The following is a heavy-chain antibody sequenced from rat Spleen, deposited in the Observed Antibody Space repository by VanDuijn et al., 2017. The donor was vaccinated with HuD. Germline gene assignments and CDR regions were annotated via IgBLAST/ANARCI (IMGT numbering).Heavy chain of an antibody. Sequence: QVQLTESGPGLVQPSQTLSLTCTVSGLSLTSNGVTWVRQPPGTGLEWVATISSGGHTYYNSGLKSRLSISRDTSKSQVFLKMNSLQTEDTATYYCARDDGGTGYVMDAWGQGASVTVSS. CDR1: GLSLTSNG. V-gene: IGHV2S12*01. D-gene: IGHD1-7*01. J-gene: IGHJ4*01. CDR3: ARDDGGTGYVMDA. CDR2: ISSGGHT.